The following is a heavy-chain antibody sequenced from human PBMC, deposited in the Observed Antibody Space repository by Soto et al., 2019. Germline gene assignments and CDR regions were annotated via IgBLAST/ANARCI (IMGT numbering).Heavy chain of an antibody. CDR3: ARDPSGHPPLYRFDP. J-gene: IGHJ5*02. D-gene: IGHD1-26*01. V-gene: IGHV4-59*01. Sequence: SETLSLTCTVSGGSIICYYWNWIRQPPGKGLEWIGYIFHNGDINYNPSLKSRVTISVDTSKNQFPLNLSSVTAADTAVYYCARDPSGHPPLYRFDPWGQGTLVTVSS. CDR1: GGSIICYY. CDR2: IFHNGDI.